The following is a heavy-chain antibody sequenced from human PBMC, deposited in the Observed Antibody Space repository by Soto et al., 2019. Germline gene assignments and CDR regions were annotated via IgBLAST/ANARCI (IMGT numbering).Heavy chain of an antibody. CDR2: ISTYNGNT. CDR1: GYTFTTYG. D-gene: IGHD3-22*01. CDR3: ARGPTDYYDNSGNYFLDY. Sequence: ASVKVSCKASGYTFTTYGMSWVRQAPGQGLDWMGWISTYNGNTKYAERLQGRVAMTTDTTTSTAYMELRSLRSDDTAVYYCARGPTDYYDNSGNYFLDYWGQGTLVTVSS. J-gene: IGHJ4*02. V-gene: IGHV1-18*01.